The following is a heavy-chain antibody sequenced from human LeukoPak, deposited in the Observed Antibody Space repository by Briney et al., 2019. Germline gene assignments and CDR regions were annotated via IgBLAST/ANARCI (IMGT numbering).Heavy chain of an antibody. CDR1: GYSISSGYY. Sequence: SETLSLTCTVSGYSISSGYYWGWIRQPPGKGLEWIGSIYTSGSTNYNPSLKSRVTMSVDTSKNQFSLKLSSVTAADTAVYYCARGSPISSWYSSYYYYYYMDVWGKGTTVTISS. CDR3: ARGSPISSWYSSYYYYYYMDV. CDR2: IYTSGST. V-gene: IGHV4-38-2*02. J-gene: IGHJ6*03. D-gene: IGHD6-13*01.